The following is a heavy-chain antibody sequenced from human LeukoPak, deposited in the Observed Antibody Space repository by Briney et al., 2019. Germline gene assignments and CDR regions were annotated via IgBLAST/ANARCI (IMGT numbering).Heavy chain of an antibody. CDR1: GYTFTGYY. CDR3: ARDSEGSSWYFGDLPRYGMGV. J-gene: IGHJ6*02. D-gene: IGHD6-13*01. V-gene: IGHV1-2*02. CDR2: INPNSGGT. Sequence: ASVKVSCKASGYTFTGYYMHWVRQAPGQGLEWMGWINPNSGGTNYAQKFQGRVTMTRDTSISTAYMELSRLRSDDTAVYYCARDSEGSSWYFGDLPRYGMGVWGQGTTVTVSS.